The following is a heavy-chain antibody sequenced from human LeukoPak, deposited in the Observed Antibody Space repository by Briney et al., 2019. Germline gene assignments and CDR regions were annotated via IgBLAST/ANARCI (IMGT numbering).Heavy chain of an antibody. CDR1: GYTFTNYG. Sequence: ASVKVSCKASGYTFTNYGISWMRQAPGQGLEWMGWISAYNGNTNYAQRLQGRVTMTTDTSTSTAYMELRSLRSDDTAVYYCARSYYYDSCGYYPPDYWGQGTLVTVSS. D-gene: IGHD3-22*01. CDR3: ARSYYYDSCGYYPPDY. J-gene: IGHJ4*02. V-gene: IGHV1-18*01. CDR2: ISAYNGNT.